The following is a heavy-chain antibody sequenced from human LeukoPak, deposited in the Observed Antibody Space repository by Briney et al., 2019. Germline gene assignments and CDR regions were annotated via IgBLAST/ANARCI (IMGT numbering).Heavy chain of an antibody. CDR2: ISAYNGNT. V-gene: IGHV1-18*01. Sequence: ASVKVSCKASGYTFTSYGISWVRQAPGQGLEWMGWISAYNGNTNYAQKLQGRVTMTTDTSTSTAYMELRSLRSDDTAVYYCARDSSSWYTNYFDYWGQGTLVTVSS. D-gene: IGHD6-13*01. CDR1: GYTFTSYG. CDR3: ARDSSSWYTNYFDY. J-gene: IGHJ4*02.